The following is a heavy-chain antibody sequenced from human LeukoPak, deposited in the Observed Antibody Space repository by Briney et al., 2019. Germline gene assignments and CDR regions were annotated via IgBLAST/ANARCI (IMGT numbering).Heavy chain of an antibody. CDR3: AKEYYYDSSGYGDY. CDR2: VSGSGGST. CDR1: GFTFSSYA. J-gene: IGHJ4*02. D-gene: IGHD3-22*01. Sequence: WGSLRLSCAASGFTFSSYAMSWVRQAPGKGLEWVSAVSGSGGSTYYADSVKGRFTISRDNSKNTLYLQMNSLRAEDTAVYYCAKEYYYDSSGYGDYWGQGTLVTVSS. V-gene: IGHV3-23*01.